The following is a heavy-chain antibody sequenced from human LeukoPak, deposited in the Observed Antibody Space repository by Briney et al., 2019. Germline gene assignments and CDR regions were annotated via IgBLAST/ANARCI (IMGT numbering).Heavy chain of an antibody. J-gene: IGHJ4*02. D-gene: IGHD3-10*01. CDR1: GFTFSSYW. CDR3: AKDGDYYGSGTKGYYFDY. V-gene: IGHV3-7*01. Sequence: GGSLRLSCAASGFTFSSYWMSWVRQAPGKGLEWVANIKQDGSEKYYVDSVKGRFTISRDNAKNSLYLQMNSLRAEDTAVYYCAKDGDYYGSGTKGYYFDYWGQGTLVTVSS. CDR2: IKQDGSEK.